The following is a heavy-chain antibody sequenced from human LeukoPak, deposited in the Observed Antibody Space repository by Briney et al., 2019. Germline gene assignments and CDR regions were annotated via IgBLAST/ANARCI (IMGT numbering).Heavy chain of an antibody. Sequence: SQTLSLTCTVSGGSISSGGYYWSWIRQHPGKSLEWIGYIYYSGSTYYNPSLKSRVTISVDTSKNQFSLKLSSVTAADTAVYYCARVSAVVTQAFDYWGQGTLVTVSS. CDR2: IYYSGST. D-gene: IGHD4-23*01. V-gene: IGHV4-31*03. CDR3: ARVSAVVTQAFDY. CDR1: GGSISSGGYY. J-gene: IGHJ4*02.